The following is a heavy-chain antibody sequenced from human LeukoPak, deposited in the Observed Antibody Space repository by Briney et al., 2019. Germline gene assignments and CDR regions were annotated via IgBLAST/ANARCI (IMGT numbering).Heavy chain of an antibody. CDR2: IRFTGSYI. Sequence: GGSLRLSCAASGFTFSSYSMNWVRQAPGRGLEWVSSIRFTGSYIYYADSVKGRFTISRDDAKNLLSLQMISLRVEDTAVYYCAREKLDSRGYVDYWGQGTLVTVSS. D-gene: IGHD3-22*01. J-gene: IGHJ4*02. CDR1: GFTFSSYS. V-gene: IGHV3-21*01. CDR3: AREKLDSRGYVDY.